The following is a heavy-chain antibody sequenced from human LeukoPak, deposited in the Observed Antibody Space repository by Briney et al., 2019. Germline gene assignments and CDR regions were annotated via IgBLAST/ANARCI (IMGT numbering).Heavy chain of an antibody. D-gene: IGHD3-9*01. J-gene: IGHJ4*02. V-gene: IGHV3-21*04. CDR1: GFTFSSYS. CDR3: AKGDPPTYYDILTGQDY. CDR2: ISSSSSYI. Sequence: GGSLRLSCAASGFTFSSYSMNWVRQAPGKGLEWVSSISSSSSYIYYADSVKGRFTISRDNSKNMLYLQLNSLRAEDTAVYYCAKGDPPTYYDILTGQDYWGQGTLVTVSS.